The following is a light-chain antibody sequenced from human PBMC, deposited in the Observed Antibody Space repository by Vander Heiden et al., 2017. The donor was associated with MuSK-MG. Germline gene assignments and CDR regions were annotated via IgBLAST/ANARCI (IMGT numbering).Light chain of an antibody. CDR1: QSIKNY. CDR3: QQSYSIPPT. Sequence: DIQMTQSPSSLSASVGDRVTITCRASQSIKNYLNWYQHKPGKAPKFLISVASSLQSGVPSRFSGSGSGTDFTLTISSLQPEDFATYYCQQSYSIPPTFGGGTKVEIK. V-gene: IGKV1-39*01. CDR2: VAS. J-gene: IGKJ4*01.